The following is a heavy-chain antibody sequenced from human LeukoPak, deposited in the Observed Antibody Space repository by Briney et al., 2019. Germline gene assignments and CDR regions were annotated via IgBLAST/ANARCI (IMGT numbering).Heavy chain of an antibody. D-gene: IGHD2-15*01. CDR2: ISYDGSNK. V-gene: IGHV3-30-3*02. CDR3: AKQLGYCSDGTCYFTY. CDR1: GFTFSSYA. Sequence: PGGSLRLSCAASGFTFSSYAMHWVRQAPGKGLEWVAVISYDGSNKYYADSVKGRFTISRDNSKNTLYLQMNSLRAEDTAVYYCAKQLGYCSDGTCYFTYWGQGTLVTVSS. J-gene: IGHJ4*02.